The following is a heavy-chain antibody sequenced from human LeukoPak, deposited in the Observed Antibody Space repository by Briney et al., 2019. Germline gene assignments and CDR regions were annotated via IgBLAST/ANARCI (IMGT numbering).Heavy chain of an antibody. CDR1: GFTFSSYA. CDR2: FSGSGGTT. Sequence: GGSLRLSCAASGFTFSSYAMNWVRQAPGRGLEWVSGFSGSGGTTYYADSVKGRFTISRDNSKNTLYLQMGSLRAEDMAVYYCARDLWLSSKPAAMYAFDIWGQGTMVTVSS. CDR3: ARDLWLSSKPAAMYAFDI. D-gene: IGHD2-2*01. J-gene: IGHJ3*02. V-gene: IGHV3-23*01.